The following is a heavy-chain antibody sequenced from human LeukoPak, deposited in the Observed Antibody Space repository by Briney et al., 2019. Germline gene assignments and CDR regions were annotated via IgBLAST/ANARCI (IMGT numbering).Heavy chain of an antibody. V-gene: IGHV4-61*01. CDR3: AREMYYSGSGSPNAFDI. CDR1: GGSVSGDNYY. J-gene: IGHJ3*02. CDR2: IYYSGST. D-gene: IGHD3-10*01. Sequence: SATLSLTCTVSGGSVSGDNYYWTWMRQPPGKGLEWIGYIYYSGSTNYNPSLKSRVTISIDTSKNQFSLKLSSVTAADTAVYFCAREMYYSGSGSPNAFDIWGQGTMVTVSS.